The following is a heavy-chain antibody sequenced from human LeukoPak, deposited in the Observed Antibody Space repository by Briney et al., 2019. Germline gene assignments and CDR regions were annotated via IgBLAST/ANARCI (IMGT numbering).Heavy chain of an antibody. CDR3: ARLGYYGSGSYFGVDFDY. V-gene: IGHV4-34*01. CDR1: GGSFSGYY. D-gene: IGHD3-10*01. CDR2: INHSGST. J-gene: IGHJ4*02. Sequence: PSETLSLTCAVYGGSFSGYYWSWIRQPPGKGLEWIGEINHSGSTNYNPSLKSRVTISVDTSKNQFSLKLSSVTAADTAVYYCARLGYYGSGSYFGVDFDYWGQGTLVTVSS.